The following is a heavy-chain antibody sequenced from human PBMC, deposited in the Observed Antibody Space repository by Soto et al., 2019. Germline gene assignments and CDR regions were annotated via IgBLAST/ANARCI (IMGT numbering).Heavy chain of an antibody. CDR1: GYTFTSYA. J-gene: IGHJ3*02. D-gene: IGHD1-7*01. Sequence: QVQLVQSGAEVKKPGASVKVSCKASGYTFTSYAMHWVRQAPGQRLEWMGWINAGNGNTKYSQKFQGRVTITRDTSASTAYMELSSLRSEDTAVYYCARVQLELLKEWGAFDIWGQGTMVTFSS. CDR3: ARVQLELLKEWGAFDI. V-gene: IGHV1-3*01. CDR2: INAGNGNT.